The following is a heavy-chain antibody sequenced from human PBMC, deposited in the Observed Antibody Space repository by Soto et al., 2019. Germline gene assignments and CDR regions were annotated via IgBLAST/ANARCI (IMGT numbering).Heavy chain of an antibody. D-gene: IGHD1-7*01. Sequence: ASGGTFSSYAISWVRQAPGQGLEWMGGIIPIFGTANYAQKFQGRVTITADESTSTAYMELSSLRSEDTAVYYCARGNGNWNYPYYFDYWGQGTLVTVSS. CDR3: ARGNGNWNYPYYFDY. V-gene: IGHV1-69*01. J-gene: IGHJ4*02. CDR2: IIPIFGTA. CDR1: GGTFSSYA.